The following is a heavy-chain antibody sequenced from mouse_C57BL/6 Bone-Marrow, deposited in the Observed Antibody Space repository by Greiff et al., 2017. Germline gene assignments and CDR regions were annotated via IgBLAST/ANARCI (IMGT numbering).Heavy chain of an antibody. CDR1: GFTFSSYA. J-gene: IGHJ3*01. CDR2: FSRGGDYI. Sequence: EVKLVESGEGLVKPGGSLKLSCAASGFTFSSYAMSWVRQTPEKRLEWVAYFSRGGDYIYYADTVKGRFTISRDNARNTLYLQMSSLKSEDTAMYYCTRWLLRAWFAYWGQGTLVTVSA. D-gene: IGHD2-3*01. V-gene: IGHV5-9-1*02. CDR3: TRWLLRAWFAY.